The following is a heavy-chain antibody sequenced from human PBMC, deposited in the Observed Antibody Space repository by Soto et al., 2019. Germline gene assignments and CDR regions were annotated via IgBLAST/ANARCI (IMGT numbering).Heavy chain of an antibody. CDR2: IYYSGST. J-gene: IGHJ4*01. CDR1: GASISSYY. Sequence: SETLCLTCTDSGASISSYYWSWMRQPPGKGLEWIGYIYYSGSTRYNPSLKSRVTISVDTSKNQFSLNLNSMTAADTALYSCARVVPDDYIDYWGHGTLVAVS. V-gene: IGHV4-59*01. CDR3: ARVVPDDYIDY.